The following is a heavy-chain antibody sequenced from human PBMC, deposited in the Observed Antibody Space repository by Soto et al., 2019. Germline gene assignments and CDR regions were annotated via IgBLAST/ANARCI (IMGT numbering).Heavy chain of an antibody. J-gene: IGHJ5*02. Sequence: QVQLQESGPGLVKPSQNLSLTCTVSGGSFSSGAYYWSWVRRHPGMGLEWIGYISYRGTPYYNPSLKSRLTILVDASKNQFSLRLSSVTPADTAVYYCARVSATGTRWFDPWGQGTLVTVSS. D-gene: IGHD6-13*01. CDR2: ISYRGTP. V-gene: IGHV4-31*03. CDR1: GGSFSSGAYY. CDR3: ARVSATGTRWFDP.